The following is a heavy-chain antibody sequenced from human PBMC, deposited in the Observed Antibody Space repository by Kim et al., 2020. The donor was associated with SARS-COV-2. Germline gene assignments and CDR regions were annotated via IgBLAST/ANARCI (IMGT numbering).Heavy chain of an antibody. Sequence: KGDTKYAQKFQGRVTLTSDTSASAAYMELSSLGSEDTAVYYCARSRSLDYWGQGTLVTVSS. J-gene: IGHJ4*02. D-gene: IGHD1-26*01. CDR3: ARSRSLDY. V-gene: IGHV1-3*01. CDR2: KGDT.